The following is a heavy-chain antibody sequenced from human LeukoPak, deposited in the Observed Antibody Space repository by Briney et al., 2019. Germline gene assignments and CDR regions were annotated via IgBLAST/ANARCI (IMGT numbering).Heavy chain of an antibody. D-gene: IGHD7-27*01. CDR3: ARRSELGGLDY. CDR2: INPSGGST. Sequence: ASVKVSCKASGYTFTSYYMHWVRQAPGQGLEWMGIINPSGGSTSYAQKFQGRVTITRDTSASTAYMELSSLRSEDTAVYYCARRSELGGLDYWGQGTLVTVSS. J-gene: IGHJ4*02. V-gene: IGHV1-46*01. CDR1: GYTFTSYY.